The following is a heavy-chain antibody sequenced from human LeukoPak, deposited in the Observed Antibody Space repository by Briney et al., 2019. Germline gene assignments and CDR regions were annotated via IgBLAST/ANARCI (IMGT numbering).Heavy chain of an antibody. D-gene: IGHD3-16*01. CDR1: GYTFTSHG. Sequence: GESLKISCKASGYTFTSHGISWVRQAPGQGLEWLGVVYPSAGTSDPAQRFRARITLSDDTSTSTAYMELRSLKSEDTAIYFCVREYHGGYFDFWGQGTLVTVSS. CDR3: VREYHGGYFDF. J-gene: IGHJ4*02. CDR2: VYPSAGTS. V-gene: IGHV1-18*01.